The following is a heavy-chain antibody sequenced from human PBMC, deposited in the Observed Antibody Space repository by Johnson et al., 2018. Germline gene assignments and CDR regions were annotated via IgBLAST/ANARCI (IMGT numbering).Heavy chain of an antibody. V-gene: IGHV3-49*05. CDR2: IRSKVYGGTQ. J-gene: IGHJ4*01. CDR3: TRDSGTVDWNYAGKSDY. D-gene: IGHD1-7*01. Sequence: VQLQQWGAGLLKPSETLALTCAVFGGSFSDYYWTWIRQAPGKGLEWVGFIRSKVYGGTQEYAASVNGRFPISRDDSKSIAHLQMSSLKIEDTAVYKCTRDSGTVDWNYAGKSDYWGHGPLVSVSS. CDR1: GGSFSDYY.